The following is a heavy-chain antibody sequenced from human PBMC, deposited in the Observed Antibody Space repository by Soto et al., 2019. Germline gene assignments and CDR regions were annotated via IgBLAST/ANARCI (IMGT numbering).Heavy chain of an antibody. Sequence: GGSLRLSCAASGFTFSRYAMHWVRQAPGKGLEWVAVISYDGRQKHYVDSVKGRFTISRDVSDNTLDLQMNSLRPEDTAVYYCAKDGYFYGYFFDHWGQGTLVTVSS. CDR2: ISYDGRQK. CDR1: GFTFSRYA. J-gene: IGHJ4*02. D-gene: IGHD2-2*03. V-gene: IGHV3-30*04. CDR3: AKDGYFYGYFFDH.